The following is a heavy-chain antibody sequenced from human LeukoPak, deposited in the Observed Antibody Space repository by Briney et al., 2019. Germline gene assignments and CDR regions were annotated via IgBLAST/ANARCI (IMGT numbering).Heavy chain of an antibody. Sequence: SETLSLTCSVSGGPITSGDSYWSWIRQPPGKGLEWIGYIYFAGSTSYNPSLKSRVTISVDRTKNQLSLKLSSVTAADTAVYYCAREHQNCTSTSCSDWFDPWGLGTLVTVSS. CDR1: GGPITSGDSY. CDR2: IYFAGST. J-gene: IGHJ5*02. D-gene: IGHD2-2*01. V-gene: IGHV4-30-4*01. CDR3: AREHQNCTSTSCSDWFDP.